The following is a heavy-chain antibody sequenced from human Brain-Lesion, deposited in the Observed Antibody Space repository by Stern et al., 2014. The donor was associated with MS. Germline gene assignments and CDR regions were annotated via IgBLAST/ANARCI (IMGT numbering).Heavy chain of an antibody. J-gene: IGHJ4*02. CDR2: ISWNSGTI. Sequence: EVQLVESGGDLAQPGRSLRLSCAAFGLIFDDYAMHWVRQAPGKGLEWVAGISWNSGTIGYEDSVKGRFTTSRDNAYSSLYLQMNSLRPEDTALYYCARDITGSSAYFAYWGQGTLVTVSS. V-gene: IGHV3-9*01. CDR1: GLIFDDYA. CDR3: ARDITGSSAYFAY. D-gene: IGHD1-14*01.